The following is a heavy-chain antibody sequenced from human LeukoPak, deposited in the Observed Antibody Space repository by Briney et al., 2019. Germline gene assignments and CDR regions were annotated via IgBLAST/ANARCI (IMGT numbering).Heavy chain of an antibody. Sequence: PSETLSLTCTVSGGSISSSSYYWGWIRQPPGKGLEWIGSIYYSGSTYYNPSLKSRVTISVDTSKNQFSLKLSSVTAADTAVYYCARTPSGSWYRDWFDPWGQGTLVTVSS. J-gene: IGHJ5*02. CDR3: ARTPSGSWYRDWFDP. V-gene: IGHV4-39*07. CDR2: IYYSGST. CDR1: GGSISSSSYY. D-gene: IGHD6-13*01.